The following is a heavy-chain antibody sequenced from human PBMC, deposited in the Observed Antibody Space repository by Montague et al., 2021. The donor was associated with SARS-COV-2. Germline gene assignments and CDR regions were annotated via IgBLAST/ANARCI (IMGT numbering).Heavy chain of an antibody. CDR1: GFTFDVYG. CDR2: ITCNGINT. J-gene: IGHJ4*02. Sequence: SLRLSCAASGFTFDVYGMSWVRQVPGKGLEWVSGITCNGINTGYVDSVKGRFTISRDNAKKSLYLEMKSLRVEDTALYYCTRGFRGGAFDCWGQGSLVTVSS. V-gene: IGHV3-20*04. D-gene: IGHD3-10*01. CDR3: TRGFRGGAFDC.